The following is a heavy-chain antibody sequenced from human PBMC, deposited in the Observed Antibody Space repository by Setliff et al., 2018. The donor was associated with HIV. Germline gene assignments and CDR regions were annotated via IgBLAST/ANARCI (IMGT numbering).Heavy chain of an antibody. CDR2: INPNSGDT. CDR1: GYTFTDYF. CDR3: ARDWAEDYYGSGSFQY. Sequence: ASVKVSCKASGYTFTDYFMHWVRQAPGQGLEWMGWINPNSGDTKYAQKFQGRVTMTRDTSISTAYMELSRLRSDDTAVYYCARDWAEDYYGSGSFQYWGQGTLVTVSS. D-gene: IGHD3-10*01. J-gene: IGHJ1*01. V-gene: IGHV1-2*02.